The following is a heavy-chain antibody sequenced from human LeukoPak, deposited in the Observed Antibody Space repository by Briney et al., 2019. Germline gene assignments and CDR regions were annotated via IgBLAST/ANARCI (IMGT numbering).Heavy chain of an antibody. CDR3: AKDLSIYSLSYYYGMDV. CDR2: ISYDGSNK. J-gene: IGHJ6*02. V-gene: IGHV3-30*18. Sequence: GGSLRLSCAASGFTFSSYGMHWVRQAPGKGLEWVAVISYDGSNKDYADSVKGRFTISRDNSKNTLYLQMNSLRAEHTAVYYCAKDLSIYSLSYYYGMDVWGQGTTVTVSS. CDR1: GFTFSSYG. D-gene: IGHD2-15*01.